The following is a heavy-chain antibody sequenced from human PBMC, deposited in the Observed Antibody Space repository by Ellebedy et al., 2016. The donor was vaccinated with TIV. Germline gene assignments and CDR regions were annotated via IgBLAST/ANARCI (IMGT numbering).Heavy chain of an antibody. Sequence: ASVKVSCKASGGTFSSYAISWVRQAPGQGLEWMGWINAGNGNTKYSQKFQGRVTITRDTSASTAYMELSSLRSEDTAVYYCARDPKGSKGSGNNQYGMDVWGQGTTVTVSS. CDR1: GGTFSSYA. D-gene: IGHD3-10*01. CDR3: ARDPKGSKGSGNNQYGMDV. CDR2: INAGNGNT. J-gene: IGHJ6*02. V-gene: IGHV1-3*01.